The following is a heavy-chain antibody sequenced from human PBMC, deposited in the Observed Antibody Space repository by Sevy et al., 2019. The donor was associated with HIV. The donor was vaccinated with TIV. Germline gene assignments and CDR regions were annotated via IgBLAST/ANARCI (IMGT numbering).Heavy chain of an antibody. J-gene: IGHJ4*02. CDR3: TSQTLGVGEGDY. D-gene: IGHD3-16*01. CDR2: IRSKANSYAT. V-gene: IGHV3-73*01. Sequence: GGSPRLSCAASGFTFSGSAMHWVRQASGKGLEWVGRIRSKANSYATAYAASVKGRFTISRDDSKNTAYLQMNSLKTEDTAVYYCTSQTLGVGEGDYWGQGTLVTVSS. CDR1: GFTFSGSA.